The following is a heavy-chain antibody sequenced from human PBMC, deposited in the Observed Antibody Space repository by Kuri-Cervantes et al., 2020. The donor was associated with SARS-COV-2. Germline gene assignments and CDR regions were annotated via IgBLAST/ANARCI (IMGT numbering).Heavy chain of an antibody. J-gene: IGHJ6*02. CDR3: ARSGYYYYYGMDV. CDR2: ISWNSGSI. D-gene: IGHD6-25*01. Sequence: SLKISCAASGFTFDDYAMHWVRQAPGKGLEWVSGISWNSGSIGYADSVKGRFTISRDNAKNSLYLQMNSLRAEDTAVYYCARSGYYYYYGMDVWGQGTTVTVSS. CDR1: GFTFDDYA. V-gene: IGHV3-9*01.